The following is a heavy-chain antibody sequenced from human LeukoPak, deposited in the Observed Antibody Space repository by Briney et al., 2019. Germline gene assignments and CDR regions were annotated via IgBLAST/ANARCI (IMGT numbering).Heavy chain of an antibody. Sequence: PGGSLRLSCAASGFTSSSYSMNWVRQAPGKGLEWVSSISSSSSYIYYADSVKGRFTISRDNAKSSLYLQMNSLRAENTAVYYCARDQQWLYYFDYWGQGTLVTVSS. D-gene: IGHD6-19*01. CDR1: GFTSSSYS. CDR3: ARDQQWLYYFDY. CDR2: ISSSSSYI. J-gene: IGHJ4*02. V-gene: IGHV3-21*01.